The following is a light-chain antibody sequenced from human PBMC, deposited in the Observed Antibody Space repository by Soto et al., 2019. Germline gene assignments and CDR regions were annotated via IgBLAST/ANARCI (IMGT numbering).Light chain of an antibody. CDR3: QQYGSSPRT. Sequence: EIVLTQSPGTLSLSPGERATLSCRASQSVGSSQLAWYQQKPGQAPRLVMYGASSRATDTPDRFSGSGSGTDFTLTISRLEPEDLAVYYCQQYGSSPRTFGQGNKVEIK. V-gene: IGKV3-20*01. J-gene: IGKJ1*01. CDR1: QSVGSSQ. CDR2: GAS.